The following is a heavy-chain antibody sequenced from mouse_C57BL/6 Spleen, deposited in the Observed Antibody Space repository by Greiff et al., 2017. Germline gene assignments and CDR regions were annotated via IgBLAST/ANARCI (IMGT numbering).Heavy chain of an antibody. J-gene: IGHJ1*03. V-gene: IGHV1-64*01. CDR3: ARLWDYEGYFDV. Sequence: QVQLQQPGAELVKPGASVTLSCKASGYTFTSYWLHWVKQRPGQGLEWIGMIHPNSGSTNYNEKFKSKATLTVDKSSSTAYMQLSSLTSEDSAVYYCARLWDYEGYFDVWGTGTTVTVSS. CDR2: IHPNSGST. D-gene: IGHD2-4*01. CDR1: GYTFTSYW.